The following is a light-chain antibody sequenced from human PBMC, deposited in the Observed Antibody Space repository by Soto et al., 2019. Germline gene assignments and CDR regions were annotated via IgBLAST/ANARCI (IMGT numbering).Light chain of an antibody. V-gene: IGLV1-40*01. Sequence: QSVLTQPPSVSGAPGQRVTISCTGSSSNIGAGYDVHWYQQPPGTAPKLIIYEVINRPSGVPARFSGSKSGNTASLTISGLQAEDEADYYCSSYMSTSRYVFGAGTKVTVL. CDR1: SSNIGAGYD. J-gene: IGLJ1*01. CDR2: EVI. CDR3: SSYMSTSRYV.